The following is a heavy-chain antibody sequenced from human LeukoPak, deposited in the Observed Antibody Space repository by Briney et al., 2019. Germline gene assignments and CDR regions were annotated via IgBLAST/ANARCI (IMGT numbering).Heavy chain of an antibody. Sequence: SETLSLTCAVYGGSFSGYYWSWIRQPPGKGLEWIGEINHSGSTNYNPSLKSRVTISVDTSKNQFSLKLSSVTAADTAVYYCARLGTLYGGSYSNYDYWGQGTLVTVSS. CDR1: GGSFSGYY. D-gene: IGHD1-26*01. J-gene: IGHJ4*02. CDR3: ARLGTLYGGSYSNYDY. V-gene: IGHV4-34*01. CDR2: INHSGST.